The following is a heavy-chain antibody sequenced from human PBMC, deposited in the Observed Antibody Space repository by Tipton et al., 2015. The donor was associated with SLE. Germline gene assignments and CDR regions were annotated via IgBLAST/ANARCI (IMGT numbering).Heavy chain of an antibody. CDR3: AKDRRYDFWSGYRDHDAFDI. CDR1: GFTVSSNY. V-gene: IGHV3-53*01. CDR2: IYSGGST. J-gene: IGHJ3*02. Sequence: SLRLSCAASGFTVSSNYMSWVRQAPGKGLEWVSVIYSGGSTYYADSVKGRFTISRDNSKNTLYLQMNSLRAEDTAVYYCAKDRRYDFWSGYRDHDAFDIWGQGTMLTVSS. D-gene: IGHD3-3*01.